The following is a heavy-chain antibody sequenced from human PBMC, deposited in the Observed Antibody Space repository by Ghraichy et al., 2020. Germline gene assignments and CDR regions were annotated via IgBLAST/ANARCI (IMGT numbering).Heavy chain of an antibody. Sequence: GGSLRLFCAASGFTFSSHAMHWVRQAPGKGLEYVSAISGNGGNTFYANSVKGRFTISRDNSDNTLYLQMGSLRAEDMAVYYCAREYSGSYYPWGQGTLVTVSS. D-gene: IGHD1-26*01. CDR3: AREYSGSYYP. CDR1: GFTFSSHA. CDR2: ISGNGGNT. V-gene: IGHV3-64*01. J-gene: IGHJ5*02.